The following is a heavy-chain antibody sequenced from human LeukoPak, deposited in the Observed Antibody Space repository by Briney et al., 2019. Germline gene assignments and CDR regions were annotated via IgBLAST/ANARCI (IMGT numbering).Heavy chain of an antibody. V-gene: IGHV1-69*04. J-gene: IGHJ3*02. Sequence: SVKVSCKASGGTFSSYAISWVRQAPGQGLEWMGRIIPILGIANYAQKFQGRVTITADKSTSTAYMELSSLRSEDTAVYYCARPLIVGANRAFDIWGQGTMVTVSS. CDR3: ARPLIVGANRAFDI. CDR1: GGTFSSYA. D-gene: IGHD1-26*01. CDR2: IIPILGIA.